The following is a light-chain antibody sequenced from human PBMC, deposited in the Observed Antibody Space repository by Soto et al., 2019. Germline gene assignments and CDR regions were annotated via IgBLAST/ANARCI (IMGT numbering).Light chain of an antibody. CDR2: AAS. CDR1: QDISSY. J-gene: IGKJ4*01. Sequence: DIQLTQSPSSLSASVGDRVTITCRASQDISSYLAWYQQKPGKAPKLLIYAASTLETGVPSRFSGSGSGTEFTLTISSLQPEDIATYYCQQHNNYPHTFGRGTKLEIK. V-gene: IGKV1-9*01. CDR3: QQHNNYPHT.